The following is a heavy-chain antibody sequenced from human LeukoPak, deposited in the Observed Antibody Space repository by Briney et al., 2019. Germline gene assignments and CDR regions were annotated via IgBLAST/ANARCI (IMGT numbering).Heavy chain of an antibody. J-gene: IGHJ4*02. CDR3: ARDTDSSSPGD. Sequence: PRGSLRLSCAASGFTFSSYGMSWVRQAPGKVLEWVSVIYSGGSTYYADSVKGRFTISRDNSKNTLYLQMNSLRAEDTAVYYCARDTDSSSPGDWGQGTLVTVSS. V-gene: IGHV3-66*01. CDR1: GFTFSSYG. D-gene: IGHD6-13*01. CDR2: IYSGGST.